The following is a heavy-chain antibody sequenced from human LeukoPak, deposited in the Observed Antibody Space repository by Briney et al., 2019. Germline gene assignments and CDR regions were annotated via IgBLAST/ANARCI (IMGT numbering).Heavy chain of an antibody. D-gene: IGHD6-6*01. CDR3: ALTSSSSTYGMDV. J-gene: IGHJ6*02. Sequence: ASVKVSCKASGYTFTSYGISWVRQAPGQGLEWMGWISAYNGNTNYAQKLQGRVTMTTDTSTSTAYTELRSLRSDDTAVYYCALTSSSSTYGMDVWGQGATVTVSS. CDR2: ISAYNGNT. CDR1: GYTFTSYG. V-gene: IGHV1-18*01.